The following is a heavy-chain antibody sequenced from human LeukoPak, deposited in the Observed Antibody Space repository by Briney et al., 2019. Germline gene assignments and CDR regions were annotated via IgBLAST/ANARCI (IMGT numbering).Heavy chain of an antibody. V-gene: IGHV4-59*01. CDR2: IYYSGST. CDR1: GVSISPYY. CDR3: AMSGSYYGDYYYYMDV. Sequence: SETLSLTCAVSGVSISPYYWSWIRQPPGKGLEWIGYIYYSGSTNYNPSLKSRVTISVDTSKNQFSLKLSSVTAVDTAVYYCAMSGSYYGDYYYYMDVWGKGTTVTVSS. D-gene: IGHD1-26*01. J-gene: IGHJ6*03.